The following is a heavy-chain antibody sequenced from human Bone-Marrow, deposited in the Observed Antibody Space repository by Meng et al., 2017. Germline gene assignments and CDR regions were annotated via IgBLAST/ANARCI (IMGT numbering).Heavy chain of an antibody. CDR2: INHSGST. CDR3: ARDGEYCSGGSCYSVPENDAFDI. Sequence: GSLRLSCAVYGGSFSGYYWSWIRQPPGKGLEWIGEINHSGSTNYNPSLKSRVTISVDTSKNQFSLKLSSVTAADTAVYYCARDGEYCSGGSCYSVPENDAFDIWGQGTMVTVSS. CDR1: GGSFSGYY. V-gene: IGHV4-34*01. D-gene: IGHD2-15*01. J-gene: IGHJ3*02.